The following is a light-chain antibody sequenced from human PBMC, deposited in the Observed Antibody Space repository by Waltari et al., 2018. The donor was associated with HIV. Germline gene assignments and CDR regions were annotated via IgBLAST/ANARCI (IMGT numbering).Light chain of an antibody. J-gene: IGKJ2*01. V-gene: IGKV1-33*01. CDR3: LQYNNLPPYT. Sequence: DIKMTQSPSSLSASVGDRVTITCQASQDIRNYLNWYQQKPGKAPKLLIYDASNLETGVPSRFSGSGSGTDFTFTISSLQPEDIATYYCLQYNNLPPYTFGQGTKLEIK. CDR2: DAS. CDR1: QDIRNY.